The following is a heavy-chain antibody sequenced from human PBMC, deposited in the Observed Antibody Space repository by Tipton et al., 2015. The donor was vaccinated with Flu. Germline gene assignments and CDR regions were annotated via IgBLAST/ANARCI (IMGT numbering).Heavy chain of an antibody. CDR2: IRDGGGHQ. CDR3: AREGDSSGHVGDFDK. CDR1: EFSFSTYP. V-gene: IGHV3-30*01. Sequence: SLRLSCAASEFSFSTYPMHWVRQAPGRGLQWMAFIRDGGGHQSYADSVKGRFTISRDNSQNTLYLQMNSLRVDDTAVYYCAREGDSSGHVGDFDKWGQGTLDRVSS. D-gene: IGHD3-22*01. J-gene: IGHJ4*02.